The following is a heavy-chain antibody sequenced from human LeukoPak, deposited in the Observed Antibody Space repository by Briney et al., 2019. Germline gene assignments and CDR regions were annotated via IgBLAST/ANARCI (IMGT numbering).Heavy chain of an antibody. V-gene: IGHV4-34*01. D-gene: IGHD3-3*01. J-gene: IGHJ5*02. CDR2: IYHSGST. Sequence: PSETLSLTCAVYGGSFSGYYWSWIRQPPGKGLEWIGEIYHSGSTNYNPSLKSRVTISVDKSKNQFSLKLSSVTAADTAVYYCARGDTSNYDFWSGYYVRPNWFDPWGQGTLVTVSS. CDR3: ARGDTSNYDFWSGYYVRPNWFDP. CDR1: GGSFSGYY.